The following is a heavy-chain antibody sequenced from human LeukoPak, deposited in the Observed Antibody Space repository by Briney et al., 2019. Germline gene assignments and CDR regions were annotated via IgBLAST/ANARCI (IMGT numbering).Heavy chain of an antibody. J-gene: IGHJ5*02. V-gene: IGHV1-8*03. D-gene: IGHD2-2*02. CDR3: ARGGYSSSTSCYTGDWFDP. CDR1: GYTFTSYD. CDR2: MNPNSGNT. Sequence: ASVKVSCKXSGYTFTSYDINWVRQATGQGLEWMGWMNPNSGNTGYAQKFQGRVTITRNTSISTAYMELSSLRSEDTAVYYCARGGYSSSTSCYTGDWFDPWGQGTLVTVSS.